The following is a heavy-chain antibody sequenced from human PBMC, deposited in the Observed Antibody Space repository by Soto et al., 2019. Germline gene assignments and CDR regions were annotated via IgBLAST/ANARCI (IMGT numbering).Heavy chain of an antibody. V-gene: IGHV4-39*01. CDR3: ARHAGIDVAGFDY. D-gene: IGHD6-19*01. J-gene: IGHJ4*02. Sequence: SETLSLTCTVSGGSISSSFYYWGWIRQPPGKGLEWIGSIYYGGNTYYNPSLKSRVTISVDTSKKQFSLKLSSVTAADTAVYYCARHAGIDVAGFDYWGQGTLVTVSS. CDR1: GGSISSSFYY. CDR2: IYYGGNT.